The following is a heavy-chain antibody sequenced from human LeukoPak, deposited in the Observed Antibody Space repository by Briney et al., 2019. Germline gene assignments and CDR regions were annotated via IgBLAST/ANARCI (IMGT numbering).Heavy chain of an antibody. V-gene: IGHV3-30-3*01. CDR1: GFTFSNYA. Sequence: PGGSLRLSCAASGFTFSNYALHWVRQAPGKGLEWVAVMSYDGGNKYYADSVKGRFTISRDNSKNTLYLQMNSLRAEDTAVYYCTTEGRVAGTHHPFDYWGQGTLVTVSS. D-gene: IGHD6-19*01. CDR3: TTEGRVAGTHHPFDY. J-gene: IGHJ4*02. CDR2: MSYDGGNK.